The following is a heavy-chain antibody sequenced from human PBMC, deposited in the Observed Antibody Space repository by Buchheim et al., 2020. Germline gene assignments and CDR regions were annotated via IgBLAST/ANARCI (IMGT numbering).Heavy chain of an antibody. J-gene: IGHJ4*02. Sequence: EVQLVESGGGLVQPGGSLRLSCAASGFTFSDYWMHWARQAPGKGLVWVSRSIIVGRSTSYTDSVRGRFTISRDNAKNTLFLQVNSLRAEDTAVYYCARDRGSTGTDLDYWGRGTL. CDR1: GFTFSDYW. V-gene: IGHV3-74*01. D-gene: IGHD1-1*01. CDR2: SIIVGRST. CDR3: ARDRGSTGTDLDY.